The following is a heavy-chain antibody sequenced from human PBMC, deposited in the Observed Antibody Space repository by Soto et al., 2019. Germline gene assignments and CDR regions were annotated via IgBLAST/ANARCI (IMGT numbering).Heavy chain of an antibody. CDR1: GYSFTSYW. Sequence: GESLKISCKGSGYSFTSYWISWVRQMPGKGLEWMGRIDPSDSYTNYSPSFQGHVTISADKSISTAYLQWSSLKASDTAMYYCARQIETYYYDSGFDYWGQGTLVTVSS. CDR3: ARQIETYYYDSGFDY. CDR2: IDPSDSYT. D-gene: IGHD3-22*01. J-gene: IGHJ4*02. V-gene: IGHV5-10-1*01.